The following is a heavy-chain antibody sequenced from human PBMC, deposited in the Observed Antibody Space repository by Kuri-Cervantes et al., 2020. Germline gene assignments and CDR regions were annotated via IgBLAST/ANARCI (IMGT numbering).Heavy chain of an antibody. CDR1: GGSISNSY. J-gene: IGHJ5*02. Sequence: GSLRLSCTVSGGSISNSYWSWIRQPAGKGLEWIGRIYTSGTTNYHPSLKSRVTISVDTSKNQFSLKLSSVTAADTAVYYCARGLRYFDWLLSDWFDPWGQGTLVTGSS. CDR2: IYTSGTT. V-gene: IGHV4-4*07. CDR3: ARGLRYFDWLLSDWFDP. D-gene: IGHD3-9*01.